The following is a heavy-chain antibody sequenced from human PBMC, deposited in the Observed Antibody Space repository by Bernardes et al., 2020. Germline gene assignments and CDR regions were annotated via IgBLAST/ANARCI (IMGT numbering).Heavy chain of an antibody. Sequence: GGSLRLSCAASGFTFTNAWMRWVRQAPGKGLEWVGRIKSNVAGGTRDYAAPVKGRFTISRDDSKNTLHLQMDSLKTEDTAVYYCTTDRIVGASNFDYWGQGTLVTVSS. CDR3: TTDRIVGASNFDY. CDR1: GFTFTNAW. V-gene: IGHV3-15*05. D-gene: IGHD1-26*01. J-gene: IGHJ4*02. CDR2: IKSNVAGGTR.